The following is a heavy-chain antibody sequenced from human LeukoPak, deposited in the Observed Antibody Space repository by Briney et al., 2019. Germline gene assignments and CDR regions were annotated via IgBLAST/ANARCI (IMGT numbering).Heavy chain of an antibody. CDR2: IYPGDSDT. D-gene: IGHD1-26*01. J-gene: IGHJ4*02. V-gene: IGHV5-51*01. Sequence: GESLKISCKVSGYTFTTSWIGWVRQMPGKGLEWMGIIYPGDSDTRYSPSLQGQVTISADKSINTAYLQWSSLKASDTAMYYCVRPHTLDRTTKYYFDYWGQGTLVTVSS. CDR3: VRPHTLDRTTKYYFDY. CDR1: GYTFTTSW.